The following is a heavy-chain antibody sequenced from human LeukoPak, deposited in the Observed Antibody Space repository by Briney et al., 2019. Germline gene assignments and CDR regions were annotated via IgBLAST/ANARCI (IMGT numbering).Heavy chain of an antibody. CDR2: IYPGDSDT. V-gene: IGHV5-51*01. Sequence: KVSCKGSGYNFITYWIAWVRQMPGKGLEWMGMIYPGDSDTRYSPSFQGQVTISADKSISTAYLQWSSLKASDTAMYYCARLAYSTTWSAARFDPWGQGTLVTVSS. CDR3: ARLAYSTTWSAARFDP. CDR1: GYNFITYW. D-gene: IGHD3-16*01. J-gene: IGHJ5*02.